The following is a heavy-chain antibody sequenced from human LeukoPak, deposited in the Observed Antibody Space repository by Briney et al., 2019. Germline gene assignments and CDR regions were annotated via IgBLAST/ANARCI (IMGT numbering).Heavy chain of an antibody. D-gene: IGHD3-16*01. Sequence: SVKVSCKASGGTFSNFAFSWVRQAPGQGLEWMGGIIPVFGTTNYAQKFQGRVTITTDKSTSTAYMELSSLRSADTTVYYCARMTYFYDGQGSYYFDYWGPGTLVTVSS. CDR2: IIPVFGTT. CDR3: ARMTYFYDGQGSYYFDY. V-gene: IGHV1-69*05. J-gene: IGHJ4*02. CDR1: GGTFSNFA.